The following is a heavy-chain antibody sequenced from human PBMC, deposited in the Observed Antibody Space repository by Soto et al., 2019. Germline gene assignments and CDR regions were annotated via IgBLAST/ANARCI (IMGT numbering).Heavy chain of an antibody. CDR2: IYYSGST. Sequence: ETLSLTCTVSGASISSYYWSWIRQPPGKGLEWIGYIYYSGSTNYNPSLKSRVTISVDTSKNQFSLKLSSVTAADTAVYYCXRXSSTTVVIYXVYXRQXTLXXVSS. D-gene: IGHD4-17*01. CDR1: GASISSYY. J-gene: IGHJ4*02. V-gene: IGHV4-59*01. CDR3: XRXSSTTVVIYXVY.